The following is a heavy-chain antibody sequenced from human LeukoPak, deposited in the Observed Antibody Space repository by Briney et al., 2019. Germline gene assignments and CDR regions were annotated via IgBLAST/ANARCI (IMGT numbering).Heavy chain of an antibody. D-gene: IGHD2/OR15-2a*01. CDR3: ARQIIAVYAFDI. CDR1: GGSISSTFDY. J-gene: IGHJ3*02. CDR2: IYYSGST. V-gene: IGHV4-39*01. Sequence: SETLSLTCTVSGGSISSTFDYWGWIRQPPGKGLEWIGSIYYSGSTFYNPSLKSQVIISVDTSKNQFSLKLSSVTAADTAVYYCARQIIAVYAFDIWGQGTMVTVSS.